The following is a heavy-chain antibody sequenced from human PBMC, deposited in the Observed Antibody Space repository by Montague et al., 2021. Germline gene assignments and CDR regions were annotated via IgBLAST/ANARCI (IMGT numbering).Heavy chain of an antibody. D-gene: IGHD3-16*01. CDR3: ARDQGGYFDY. J-gene: IGHJ4*02. CDR2: IYYSGTT. V-gene: IGHV4-31*03. Sequence: TLSLTCTVSGGSIKSGGYYWTWIRQHPGKGLEWIGYIYYSGTTYYNPSLKSRVTISVDTPKNQFSPKLSSVTAADTAVYYWARDQGGYFDYWGQGTLVTVSS. CDR1: GGSIKSGGYY.